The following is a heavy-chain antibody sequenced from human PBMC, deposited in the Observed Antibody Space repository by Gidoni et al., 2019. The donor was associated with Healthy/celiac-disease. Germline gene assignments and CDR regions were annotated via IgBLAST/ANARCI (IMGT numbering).Heavy chain of an antibody. CDR2: SSAYNGNT. J-gene: IGHJ4*02. CDR3: ARGTAVAGTFDY. V-gene: IGHV1-18*04. CDR1: GYTFTSYG. D-gene: IGHD6-19*01. Sequence: QVHLVQSGAEVQMPGASVKVSCKASGYTFTSYGISWVRQAPGQGLEWMGWSSAYNGNTKYAQKLQCRVTMTTDTSTSTAYMELRSLRSDDTAVYYCARGTAVAGTFDYWGQGTLVTVSS.